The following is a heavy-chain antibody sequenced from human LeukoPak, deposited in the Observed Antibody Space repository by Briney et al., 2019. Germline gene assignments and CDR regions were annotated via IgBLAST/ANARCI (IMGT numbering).Heavy chain of an antibody. Sequence: GGSLRLSCAASGFTFSSYGMHWVRQAPGKGLEWVAVISYDGSNKYYADSVKGRFTISRDNSKNTLYLQMNSLRAEDTAVYYCAKDGGQYCSGGSCYLQYYFDYWGQGTLVTVSS. V-gene: IGHV3-30*18. CDR1: GFTFSSYG. J-gene: IGHJ4*02. D-gene: IGHD2-15*01. CDR2: ISYDGSNK. CDR3: AKDGGQYCSGGSCYLQYYFDY.